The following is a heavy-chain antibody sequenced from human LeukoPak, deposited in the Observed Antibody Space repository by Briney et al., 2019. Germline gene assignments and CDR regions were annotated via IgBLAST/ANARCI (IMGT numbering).Heavy chain of an antibody. CDR2: ISGSGGST. D-gene: IGHD1-26*01. J-gene: IGHJ4*02. CDR3: AKGPHSGSYRTFDY. Sequence: AGGSLRLSCAASGFTFNNYAMRWVRQTPGKGLEWVSAISGSGGSTYYADSVKGRFTISRDNSKNTLYLQMNSLRAEDTAVYYCAKGPHSGSYRTFDYWGQGTLVTVSS. CDR1: GFTFNNYA. V-gene: IGHV3-23*01.